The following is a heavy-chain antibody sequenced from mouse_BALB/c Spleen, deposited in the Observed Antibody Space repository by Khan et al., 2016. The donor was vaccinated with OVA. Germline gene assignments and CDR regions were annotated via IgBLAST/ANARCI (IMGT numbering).Heavy chain of an antibody. J-gene: IGHJ1*01. CDR3: ARSGGNFHWYFDV. D-gene: IGHD2-1*01. V-gene: IGHV5-17*02. CDR2: MSSGSSTI. CDR1: GFTFSSFG. Sequence: EVELVESGGGLVQPGGSRKLSCAASGFTFSSFGMHWVRQAPKQGLEWVAYMSSGSSTIYYVDTVKGRFTISRDNPKNTLLLQMTSLRSEDTAMYYCARSGGNFHWYFDVWGAGTSVTVSS.